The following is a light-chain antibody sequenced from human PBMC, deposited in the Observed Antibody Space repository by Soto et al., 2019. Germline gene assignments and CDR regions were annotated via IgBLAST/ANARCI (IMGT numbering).Light chain of an antibody. CDR2: DAS. CDR3: QQFQSYALT. Sequence: AIQLTQSPSSLSASVGDRVTITCRASQGISSALAWYQHKPGRAPRLLIYDASSLQSGVSSRFSGSGSGTDFTLTISSRQPEDFATYYCQQFQSYALTFGGGTKLEIK. V-gene: IGKV1-13*02. CDR1: QGISSA. J-gene: IGKJ4*01.